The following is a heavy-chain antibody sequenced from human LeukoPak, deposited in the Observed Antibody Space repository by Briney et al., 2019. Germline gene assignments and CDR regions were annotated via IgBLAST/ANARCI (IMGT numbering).Heavy chain of an antibody. CDR2: FDPEDGET. CDR3: ATGVRGINLHDY. V-gene: IGHV1-24*01. D-gene: IGHD3-10*01. CDR1: GYTLTELP. J-gene: IGHJ4*02. Sequence: GASVKVSCKVSGYTLTELPMHWVRQAPGKGLEWMGGFDPEDGETIYAQKFQGRVTMTEDTSTDTAYMELSSLRSEDTAVYYCATGVRGINLHDYWGQGTLVAVSS.